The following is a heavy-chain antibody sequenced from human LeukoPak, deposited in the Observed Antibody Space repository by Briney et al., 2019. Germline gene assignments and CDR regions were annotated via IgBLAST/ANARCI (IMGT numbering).Heavy chain of an antibody. Sequence: GESLNIYCKGSGYSFTSYWIGWVRQMPGKGLEWMGIIYPGDSDTRYSPSFQGQVTIPADKSISTAYLQWSSLKASDTAMYYCARQYDSSGMDAFDIWGQGTMVTVSS. CDR3: ARQYDSSGMDAFDI. CDR1: GYSFTSYW. J-gene: IGHJ3*02. V-gene: IGHV5-51*01. D-gene: IGHD3-22*01. CDR2: IYPGDSDT.